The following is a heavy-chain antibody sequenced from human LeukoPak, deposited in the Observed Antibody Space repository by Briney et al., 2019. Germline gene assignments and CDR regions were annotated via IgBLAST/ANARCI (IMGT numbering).Heavy chain of an antibody. D-gene: IGHD2-2*02. CDR3: AAYCSSTSCYNVDP. V-gene: IGHV3-23*01. CDR2: ISGSGGST. CDR1: GFTFSSYA. J-gene: IGHJ5*02. Sequence: GSLRLSCAASGFTFSSYAMSWVRQAPGKGLEWVSAISGSGGSTYYADSVKGRFTISRDNSKNTLYLQMNSLRAEDTAVYYCAAYCSSTSCYNVDPWGQGTLVTVSS.